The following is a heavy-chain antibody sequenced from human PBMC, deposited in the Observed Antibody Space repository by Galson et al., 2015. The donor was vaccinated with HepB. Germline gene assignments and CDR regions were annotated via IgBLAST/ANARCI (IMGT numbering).Heavy chain of an antibody. D-gene: IGHD1-26*01. CDR1: GFTFSSYG. V-gene: IGHV3-30*02. CDR2: IRYDGSNK. Sequence: SLRLSCAASGFTFSSYGMHWVRQAPGKGLEWVAFIRYDGSNKYYADSVKGRFTISRDNSKNTLYLQMNSLRAEDTAVYYCANLVGADGTFDYWGQGTLVTVSS. J-gene: IGHJ4*02. CDR3: ANLVGADGTFDY.